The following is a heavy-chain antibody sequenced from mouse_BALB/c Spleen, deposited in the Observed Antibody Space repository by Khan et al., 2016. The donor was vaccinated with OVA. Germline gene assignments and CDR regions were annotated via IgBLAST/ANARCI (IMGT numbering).Heavy chain of an antibody. J-gene: IGHJ2*01. Sequence: EVQLVESGGGLVQSGGSRKLSCAASGFTFSGFGMHWVRQAPARGLEWVAYISSGSNTIYYADTVKDRFTISRDTPKHPLFLQMTSLRSEDTAMDFCARTGYYYFDYWGQGTTLSVSS. CDR3: ARTGYYYFDY. CDR1: GFTFSGFG. D-gene: IGHD2-3*01. CDR2: ISSGSNTI. V-gene: IGHV5-17*02.